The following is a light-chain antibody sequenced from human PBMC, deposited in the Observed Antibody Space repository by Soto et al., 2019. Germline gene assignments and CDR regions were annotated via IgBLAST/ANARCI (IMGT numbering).Light chain of an antibody. Sequence: EIVMTQSPATLSVSPGERATLSCRASQSVSSNLAWYQQKPGQAPRLLIYGASTRATGIPSRFSGSLSGTEFTLTISSLQSEDFAVYFCQQYNNWPPWTFGQGTKVETK. J-gene: IGKJ1*01. CDR1: QSVSSN. CDR2: GAS. V-gene: IGKV3-15*01. CDR3: QQYNNWPPWT.